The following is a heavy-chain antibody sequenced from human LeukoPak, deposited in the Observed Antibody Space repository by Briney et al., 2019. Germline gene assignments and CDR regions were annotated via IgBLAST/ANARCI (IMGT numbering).Heavy chain of an antibody. CDR1: GYTFTGYY. CDR2: INPNSGGT. D-gene: IGHD2-2*01. J-gene: IGHJ4*02. CDR3: ARWKSIVVVPAASGGFDY. V-gene: IGHV1-2*02. Sequence: ASVKVSCKASGYTFTGYYMHWVRQAPGQGLEWMGWINPNSGGTNYAQKFQGRVTMTRDTSISTAYMELSRLRSDDTAVYYCARWKSIVVVPAASGGFDYWGQRTLVTVSS.